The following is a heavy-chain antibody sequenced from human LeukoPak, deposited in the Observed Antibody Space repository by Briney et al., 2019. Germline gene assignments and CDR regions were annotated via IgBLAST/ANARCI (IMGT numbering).Heavy chain of an antibody. CDR2: INHSGST. J-gene: IGHJ6*03. V-gene: IGHV4-34*01. CDR1: GGSFSGYY. Sequence: PSETLSLTCAVYGGSFSGYYWSWIRQPPGKGLEWIGEINHSGSTNYNPSLKSRVTISVDTSKNQFSLKLSSVTAADTAVYYCARRAMAIVATTYYYYYYMDVWGKGTTATVSS. D-gene: IGHD5-12*01. CDR3: ARRAMAIVATTYYYYYYMDV.